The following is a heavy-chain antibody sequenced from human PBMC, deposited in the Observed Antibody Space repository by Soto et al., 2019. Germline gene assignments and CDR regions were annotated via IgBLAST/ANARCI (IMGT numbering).Heavy chain of an antibody. CDR2: IIPIFGTA. Sequence: SVKVSCKASGGTFSSYAISWVRQAPGQGLEWMGGIIPIFGTANYAQKFQGRVTITADESTSTAYMELSSLRSEDTAVYYCARGEGQWLVRGCTFDIWGQGTMVTVSS. CDR1: GGTFSSYA. CDR3: ARGEGQWLVRGCTFDI. D-gene: IGHD6-19*01. J-gene: IGHJ3*02. V-gene: IGHV1-69*13.